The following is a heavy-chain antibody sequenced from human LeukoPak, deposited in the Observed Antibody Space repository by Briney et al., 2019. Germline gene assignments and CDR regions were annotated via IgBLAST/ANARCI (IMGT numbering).Heavy chain of an antibody. D-gene: IGHD3/OR15-3a*01. CDR2: INSDGSST. V-gene: IGHV3-74*01. CDR3: ARGNDFWTGYSYIPGFDY. CDR1: GFTFSNYW. Sequence: GGSLRLSCAASGFTFSNYWMHWVRQAPEKGLVWVSRINSDGSSTNYADSVKGQFTISRDNAKNTLYLQMNSLRAEDTAVYYCARGNDFWTGYSYIPGFDYWGQGTLVTVSS. J-gene: IGHJ4*02.